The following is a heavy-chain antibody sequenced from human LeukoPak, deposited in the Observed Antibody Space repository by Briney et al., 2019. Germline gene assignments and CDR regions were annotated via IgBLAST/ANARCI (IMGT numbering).Heavy chain of an antibody. V-gene: IGHV3-15*01. J-gene: IGHJ4*02. CDR3: TTHADYYDSSGLDY. CDR1: GFTFSNAW. D-gene: IGHD3-22*01. Sequence: GGSLRLSCAASGFTFSNAWMSWVRQAPGKGLEWVGRIKSKTDGGTTDCAAPVKGRFTISRDDSKNTLYLQMNSLKTEDTAVYYCTTHADYYDSSGLDYWGQGTLVTVSS. CDR2: IKSKTDGGTT.